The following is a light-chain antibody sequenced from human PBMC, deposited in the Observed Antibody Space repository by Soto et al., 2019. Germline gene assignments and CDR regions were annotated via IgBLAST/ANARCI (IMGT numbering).Light chain of an antibody. CDR2: DAS. CDR1: QDISNY. J-gene: IGKJ4*01. CDR3: QQYDNFPALT. V-gene: IGKV1-33*01. Sequence: DIQMTQSPSSLSASVGDRVTITCQASQDISNYLNWYQQKPGKAPKLLIYDASNLETGVPSRFSGSGSGTDFTFTISSLQTEDIATYYCQQYDNFPALTFGGGTKVEIK.